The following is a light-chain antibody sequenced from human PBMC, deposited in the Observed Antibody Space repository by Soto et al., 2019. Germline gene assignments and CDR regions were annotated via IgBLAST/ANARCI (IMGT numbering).Light chain of an antibody. CDR3: QQRNRWPPVT. V-gene: IGKV3D-20*02. CDR1: QTVNSDY. Sequence: EIVLTQSPGTLSLSPGETATLSCRASQTVNSDYLAWFQQRPGQAPRLLIFATSRRATDIPDRFSGSGSGTDFTLAIRRLEPEDFAVYYCQQRNRWPPVTFGGGTRVEIK. CDR2: ATS. J-gene: IGKJ4*01.